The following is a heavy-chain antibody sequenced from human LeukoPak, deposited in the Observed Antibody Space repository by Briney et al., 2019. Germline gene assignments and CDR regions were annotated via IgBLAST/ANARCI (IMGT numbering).Heavy chain of an antibody. Sequence: GASVKVSCKASGGTFISYAISWVRQAPGQGLEWMGRIIPILGIANYAQKFQGRVTITADKSTSTAYMELSSLRSDDTAVYYCARVSGGSGSYYFDYWGQGTLVTVSS. CDR1: GGTFISYA. CDR2: IIPILGIA. J-gene: IGHJ4*02. CDR3: ARVSGGSGSYYFDY. D-gene: IGHD1-26*01. V-gene: IGHV1-69*04.